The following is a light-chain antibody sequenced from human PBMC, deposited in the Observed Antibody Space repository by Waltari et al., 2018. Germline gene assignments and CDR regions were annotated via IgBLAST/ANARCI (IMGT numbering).Light chain of an antibody. CDR2: WAS. J-gene: IGKJ1*01. CDR3: QQYYSTPWT. CDR1: QSVLYSSNNKNY. Sequence: DIVMTQSPDSLAVSLGERATINCKSSQSVLYSSNNKNYLAWYQQKPGQPPKLLIYWASTREPVVPDRFSGSGSGTDFTLTISSLQAEDVAVYYCQQYYSTPWTFGQGTKVEIK. V-gene: IGKV4-1*01.